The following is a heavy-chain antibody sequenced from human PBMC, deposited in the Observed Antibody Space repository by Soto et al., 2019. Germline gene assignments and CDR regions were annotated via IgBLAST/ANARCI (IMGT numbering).Heavy chain of an antibody. J-gene: IGHJ6*02. CDR1: GFTFSSYG. V-gene: IGHV3-33*01. CDR3: ARDKGGEWYYYYGMDV. CDR2: IWYDGSNK. Sequence: QVQLVESGGGVVQPGRSLRLSCAASGFTFSSYGMHWVRQAPGKGLEWVAVIWYDGSNKYYADSVKGRFTISRDNSKNTLYLQMNSLRAEDTAVYYCARDKGGEWYYYYGMDVWGQGTTVTVSS. D-gene: IGHD4-17*01.